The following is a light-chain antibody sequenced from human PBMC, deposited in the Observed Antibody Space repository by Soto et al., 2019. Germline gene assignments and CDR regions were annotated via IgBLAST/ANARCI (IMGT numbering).Light chain of an antibody. CDR2: AAS. J-gene: IGKJ1*01. CDR3: LQHDSNVWT. V-gene: IGKV1-17*01. Sequence: DIQMTQSPSSPSASVGDRVTVTCRASQDIQNALGWYQQKPGKAPKRLIYAASSLQSGVPSRFSGSRSGTEFTLTISSLQPEDFATYYCLQHDSNVWTFGQGTKVDI. CDR1: QDIQNA.